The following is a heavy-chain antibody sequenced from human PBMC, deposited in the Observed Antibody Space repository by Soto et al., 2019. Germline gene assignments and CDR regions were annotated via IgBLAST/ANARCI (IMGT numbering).Heavy chain of an antibody. CDR1: GFTFGDSY. J-gene: IGHJ5*02. D-gene: IGHD2-15*01. V-gene: IGHV3-11*06. CDR3: GRGGGGGLFEP. CDR2: ISPGSRYP. Sequence: GGSLRLSCAGSGFTFGDSYMSWISQAPGKGLGWLSYISPGSRYPAYADSVKGRFTISRDNAKRSLYLQMMCLTAEDTAIYYCGRGGGGGLFEPWGQGTMVTVSS.